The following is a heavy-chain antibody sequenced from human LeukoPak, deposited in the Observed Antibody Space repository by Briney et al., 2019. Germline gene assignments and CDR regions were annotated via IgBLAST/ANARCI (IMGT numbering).Heavy chain of an antibody. D-gene: IGHD2-21*02. V-gene: IGHV4-30-2*01. CDR3: ARGWDIVVVTAIPGRPYAFDI. CDR1: GGSISSGGYS. CDR2: IYHSGST. J-gene: IGHJ3*02. Sequence: SQTLSLTCAVSGGSISSGGYSWSWIRQPPGKGLEWIGYIYHSGSTYYNPSLKSRVTISVDRSKNQFPLKLSSVTAADTAVYYCARGWDIVVVTAIPGRPYAFDIWGQGTMVTVSS.